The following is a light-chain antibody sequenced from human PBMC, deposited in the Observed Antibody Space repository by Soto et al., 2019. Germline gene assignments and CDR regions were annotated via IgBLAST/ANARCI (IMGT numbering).Light chain of an antibody. CDR3: QQSSSFPLT. CDR2: ATS. V-gene: IGKV1-13*02. J-gene: IGKJ3*01. Sequence: AIQVTQSPSSLSASVGDRVTITCRTSQGIRSALGWYQQKPGKVPKLLIYATSNLQGGVPSRFSGSGSGTDFTLTIGSLQPEDSATYYCQQSSSFPLTFGPGTKVDIK. CDR1: QGIRSA.